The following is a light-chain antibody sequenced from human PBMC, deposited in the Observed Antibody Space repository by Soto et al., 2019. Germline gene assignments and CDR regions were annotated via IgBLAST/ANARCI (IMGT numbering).Light chain of an antibody. CDR1: QSISSSF. CDR2: GAS. J-gene: IGKJ5*01. Sequence: EIVMTQSPAPPSVPPGGRASPSCGASQSISSSFLAWYQQKPGQAPRLLIYGASSRATGIPDRFSGTGSETDFTLTISRLEPEDFAVYYCQQYDNSPITFGQGTRLEIK. V-gene: IGKV3-20*01. CDR3: QQYDNSPIT.